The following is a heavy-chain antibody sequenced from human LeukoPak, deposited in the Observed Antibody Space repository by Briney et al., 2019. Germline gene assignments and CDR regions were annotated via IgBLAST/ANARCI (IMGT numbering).Heavy chain of an antibody. J-gene: IGHJ6*03. CDR2: IYTSGST. CDR1: GGSISSGGYY. V-gene: IGHV4-61*02. Sequence: PSETLSLTCTVSGGSISSGGYYWSWIRQPAGKGLEWIGRIYTSGSTNYNPALKSRVTISVDTSKNQFSLKLSSVTAADTAVYYCARDLGSTRPYYYYMDVWGKGTTVTVSS. CDR3: ARDLGSTRPYYYYMDV. D-gene: IGHD2-2*01.